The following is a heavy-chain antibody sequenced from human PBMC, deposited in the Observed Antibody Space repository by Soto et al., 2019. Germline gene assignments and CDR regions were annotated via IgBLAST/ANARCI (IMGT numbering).Heavy chain of an antibody. CDR1: GFTFSNYF. CDR2: MSGDGKTI. Sequence: EVQLVESGGCLVQPGGSLRLSCAASGFTFSNYFMHWVRQVPGEGLVWVSRMSGDGKTISYADSVKGRFTISRDNAKNTLYLQMNSLRVEDTAVYYCARTYVPGIAGFDPWGQGTLVTVSS. CDR3: ARTYVPGIAGFDP. V-gene: IGHV3-74*01. D-gene: IGHD1-1*01. J-gene: IGHJ5*02.